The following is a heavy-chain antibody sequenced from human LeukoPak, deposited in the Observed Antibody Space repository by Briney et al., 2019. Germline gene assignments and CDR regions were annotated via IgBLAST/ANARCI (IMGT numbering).Heavy chain of an antibody. CDR1: GFTFSSYA. J-gene: IGHJ4*02. D-gene: IGHD6-13*01. Sequence: GGSLRLSCAASGFTFSSYAMSWVRQAPGKGLEWVSAISGSGGSTYYADSVKGRFTISRDNSENTLYLQMNSLRAEDTAVYYCAKDGHGLGIAVAGTTDYWGQGTLVTVSS. CDR2: ISGSGGST. CDR3: AKDGHGLGIAVAGTTDY. V-gene: IGHV3-23*01.